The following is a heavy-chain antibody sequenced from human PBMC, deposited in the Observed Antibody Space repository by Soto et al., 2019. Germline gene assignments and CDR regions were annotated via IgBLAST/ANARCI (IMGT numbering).Heavy chain of an antibody. Sequence: SETLSLTCTVSGGYISSGGYYWSWIRQHPGKGLEWIGYIYYSGSTYYNPSLKSRVTISVDTSKNQFSLKLSSVTAADTAVYYCAREGVVPAANYYYYYMDVWGKGTTVTVSS. J-gene: IGHJ6*03. D-gene: IGHD2-2*01. CDR2: IYYSGST. CDR1: GGYISSGGYY. V-gene: IGHV4-31*03. CDR3: AREGVVPAANYYYYYMDV.